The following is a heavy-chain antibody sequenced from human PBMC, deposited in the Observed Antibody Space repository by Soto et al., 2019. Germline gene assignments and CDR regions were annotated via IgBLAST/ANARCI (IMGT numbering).Heavy chain of an antibody. CDR1: GFTFSHPW. Sequence: EVQLVESGGGLVKPGESLRLSCAAAGFTFSHPWMNWVRQAPGKGLEWVGLIKTKASGGTTVYPAPVTDRFTISRDDSKSILYLQMNSLKSEDTAVYYCTTGLYNSGGVDHWGQGTLVTVSS. CDR2: IKTKASGGTT. V-gene: IGHV3-15*07. D-gene: IGHD2-15*01. CDR3: TTGLYNSGGVDH. J-gene: IGHJ4*02.